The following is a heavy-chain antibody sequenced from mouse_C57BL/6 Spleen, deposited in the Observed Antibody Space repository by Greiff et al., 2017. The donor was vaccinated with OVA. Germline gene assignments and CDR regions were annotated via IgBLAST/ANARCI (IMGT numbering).Heavy chain of an antibody. J-gene: IGHJ4*01. CDR3: ARRGYYYGSSPYYAMDY. CDR2: INPNYGTT. CDR1: GYSFTDYN. Sequence: EVQLVESGPELVKPGASVKISCKASGYSFTDYNMNWVKQSNGKSLEWIGVINPNYGTTSYNQKFKGKATLTVDQSSSTAYMQLNSLTSEDSAVYYCARRGYYYGSSPYYAMDYWGQGTSVTVSS. V-gene: IGHV1-39*01. D-gene: IGHD1-1*01.